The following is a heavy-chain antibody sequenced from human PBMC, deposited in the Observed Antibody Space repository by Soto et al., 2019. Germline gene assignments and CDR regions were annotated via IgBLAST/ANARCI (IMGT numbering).Heavy chain of an antibody. Sequence: QLQLQESGPGLVKPSETLSLSCTVSGGSITSSFYWGWIRQPPGKGLEWIGSIYGTGNTYYNPSLTGRVTIAADTSKNQFSLNLISVTDADTAVYYCRSSSRYSTDVWGQGATVTVSS. J-gene: IGHJ6*02. V-gene: IGHV4-39*01. D-gene: IGHD6-13*01. CDR2: IYGTGNT. CDR1: GGSITSSFY. CDR3: RSSSRYSTDV.